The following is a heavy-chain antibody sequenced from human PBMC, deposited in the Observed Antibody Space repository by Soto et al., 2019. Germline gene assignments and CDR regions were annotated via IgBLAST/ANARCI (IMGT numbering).Heavy chain of an antibody. D-gene: IGHD2-15*01. CDR2: IYYSGST. J-gene: IGHJ4*02. CDR3: ARESLVVAAAFDY. V-gene: IGHV4-31*03. Sequence: SETLSLTGTVSGGSISSGGYYWSWIRQHPGKGLEYIGYIYYSGSTYYNPSLKSRVTISVDTAKNQFSLKLTSVTAADTAVYYCARESLVVAAAFDYWGQGTLVTVSS. CDR1: GGSISSGGYY.